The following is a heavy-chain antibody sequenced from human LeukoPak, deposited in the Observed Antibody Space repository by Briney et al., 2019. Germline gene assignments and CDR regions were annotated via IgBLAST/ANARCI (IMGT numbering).Heavy chain of an antibody. CDR2: ISSSSSTI. Sequence: GGSLRLSCAASGFTFSSYSMNWVRQAPGKGLEWVSYISSSSSTIYYADSVKGRFTISRDNAKNSLYLQMNSLRAEDTAVYYCASFGEGYCSSTSCSEAFDIWGQGTMVTVSS. J-gene: IGHJ3*02. CDR1: GFTFSSYS. CDR3: ASFGEGYCSSTSCSEAFDI. D-gene: IGHD2-2*01. V-gene: IGHV3-48*04.